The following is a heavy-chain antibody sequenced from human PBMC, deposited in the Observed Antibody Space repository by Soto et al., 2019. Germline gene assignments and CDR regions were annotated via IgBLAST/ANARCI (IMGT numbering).Heavy chain of an antibody. CDR2: IGPIFGTT. Sequence: QVQLVQSGAEVKKPGSSVKVSCKVSGGTFSNYAIDWVRLAPGHGLEWMGGIGPIFGTTYYTQKFQGRATIIADDSPTEAYLELSSLRSEATAIYYCARVEAVAGLYNYHGLDVWGQGTAVTVSS. D-gene: IGHD6-19*01. CDR1: GGTFSNYA. J-gene: IGHJ6*02. CDR3: ARVEAVAGLYNYHGLDV. V-gene: IGHV1-69*12.